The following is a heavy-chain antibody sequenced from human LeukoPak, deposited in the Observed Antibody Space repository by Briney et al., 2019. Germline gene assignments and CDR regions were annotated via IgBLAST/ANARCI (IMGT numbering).Heavy chain of an antibody. D-gene: IGHD3-3*01. V-gene: IGHV1-2*02. CDR1: GYTLTELS. Sequence: ASVKVSCKVSGYTLTELSMHWVRQAPGKGLEWMGWINPKNGGTNYAQKFQGRVTMTRDTSITTAYLELSSLRSDDTAVYYCARENDFWSAWGQGTLVTVSS. CDR2: INPKNGGT. CDR3: ARENDFWSA. J-gene: IGHJ5*02.